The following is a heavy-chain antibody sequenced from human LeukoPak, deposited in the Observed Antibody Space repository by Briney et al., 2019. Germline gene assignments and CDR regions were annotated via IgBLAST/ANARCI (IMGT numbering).Heavy chain of an antibody. V-gene: IGHV3-53*01. J-gene: IGHJ4*02. CDR1: GFTVGSNY. CDR3: ARGDGYNYWDY. D-gene: IGHD5-24*01. Sequence: GGSLRLSCAASGFTVGSNYMSWVRQAPGKGLEWVSVIYSGGSTYYADSVKGRFTISRDNSKNTVYLQMDSLRAEDTAVYYCARGDGYNYWDYWGQGTLVTVSS. CDR2: IYSGGST.